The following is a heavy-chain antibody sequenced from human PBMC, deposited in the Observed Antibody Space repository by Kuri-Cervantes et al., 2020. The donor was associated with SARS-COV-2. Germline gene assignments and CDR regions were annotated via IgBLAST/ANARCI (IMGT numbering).Heavy chain of an antibody. V-gene: IGHV4-59*01. Sequence: ESLKISCTVSGGSISSYYWSWIRQPPGKGLEWIGYIYYSGSTNYNPSLKSRVTISVDTSKNQFSLKLSSVTAADMAVYYCARGGVAARLVFDYWGQGTLVTVSS. J-gene: IGHJ4*02. CDR3: ARGGVAARLVFDY. D-gene: IGHD6-6*01. CDR1: GGSISSYY. CDR2: IYYSGST.